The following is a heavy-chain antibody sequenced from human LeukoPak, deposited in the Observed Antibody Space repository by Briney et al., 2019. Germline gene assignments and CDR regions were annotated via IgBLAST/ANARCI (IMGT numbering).Heavy chain of an antibody. V-gene: IGHV3-53*01. D-gene: IGHD2-2*01. CDR2: IYSGGST. CDR1: GFTVSSNY. Sequence: GGSLRLSCAASGFTVSSNYMSWVRQAPGKGLEWASGIYSGGSTYYADSVKGRFTISRDNSKNTLYLQMNSLRAEDTAVYYCARDWGYCSGTKCHLFDYWGQGTLVTVSS. J-gene: IGHJ4*02. CDR3: ARDWGYCSGTKCHLFDY.